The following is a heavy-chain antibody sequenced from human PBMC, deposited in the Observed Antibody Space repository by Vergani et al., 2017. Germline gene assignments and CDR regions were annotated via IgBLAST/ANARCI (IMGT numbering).Heavy chain of an antibody. J-gene: IGHJ4*02. Sequence: VEAGGGLVQPGGSLRLSCTASGFTFQAFAFHWVRQVSGRGLEWVSGIDRNYGVKNGNSFEGRFSISRDNAKKAVFLQMNSLRVDDTAVYHCARDRRYCNNKTCLPANSFDQWGQGTLVSVSS. CDR2: IDRNYGVK. D-gene: IGHD2-8*01. CDR1: GFTFQAFA. CDR3: ARDRRYCNNKTCLPANSFDQ. V-gene: IGHV3-9*01.